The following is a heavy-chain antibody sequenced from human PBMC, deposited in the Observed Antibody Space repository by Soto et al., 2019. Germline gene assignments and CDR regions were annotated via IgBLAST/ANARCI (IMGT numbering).Heavy chain of an antibody. CDR3: ARGRFDY. CDR2: INHSGST. J-gene: IGHJ4*02. Sequence: SETLSLTCAVYGGSFRGYCWSWIRQPPRKGLEWIGEINHSGSTNYNPSLKSRVTISVDTSKNQFSLKLSSVTAADTAAYYCARGRFDYWGQGTLVTISS. V-gene: IGHV4-34*01. CDR1: GGSFRGYC.